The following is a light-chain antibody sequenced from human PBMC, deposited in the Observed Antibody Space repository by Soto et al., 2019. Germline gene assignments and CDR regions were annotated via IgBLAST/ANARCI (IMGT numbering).Light chain of an antibody. CDR1: QSVSSK. J-gene: IGKJ2*02. CDR2: GAS. CDR3: QQYNNWPPSWT. V-gene: IGKV3-15*01. Sequence: EIVMTQSPATLSVSPGERATLSCRASQSVSSKLAWYQQKPGQAPRLLIYGASTRATGIPARFSGSGSGTEFTLTISSLQSEDFAVYYCQQYNNWPPSWTFGQGTKLEIK.